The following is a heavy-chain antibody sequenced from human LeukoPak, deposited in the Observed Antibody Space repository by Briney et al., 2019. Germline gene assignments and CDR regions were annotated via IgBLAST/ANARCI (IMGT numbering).Heavy chain of an antibody. CDR2: INSDGSST. D-gene: IGHD3-9*01. Sequence: GGSLRLSCAASGFTFSSYWMHWVRQAPGKGLVWVSRINSDGSSTSYADSVKGRFTISRDNAKNTLYLQMNSLRAEDTAVYYCARDATYYDILTGHYFDYWGQGTLVTVSS. V-gene: IGHV3-74*01. J-gene: IGHJ4*02. CDR1: GFTFSSYW. CDR3: ARDATYYDILTGHYFDY.